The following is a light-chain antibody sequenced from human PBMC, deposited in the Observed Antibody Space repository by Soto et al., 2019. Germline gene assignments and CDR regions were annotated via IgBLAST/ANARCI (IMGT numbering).Light chain of an antibody. CDR2: XAS. CDR3: QQYGSSGT. J-gene: IGKJ1*01. Sequence: VVVTQSPDTLTLPQWERATLSXRASHSITTYLAWYQQRAGQATRXXIYXASNRATGIPDMFSGSGYGTDFTITISGLEPEYVALYYCQQYGSSGTFGQGTKVDIK. V-gene: IGKV3-20*01. CDR1: HSITTY.